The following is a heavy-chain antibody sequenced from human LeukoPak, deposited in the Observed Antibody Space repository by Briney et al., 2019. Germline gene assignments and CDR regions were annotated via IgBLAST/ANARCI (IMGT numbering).Heavy chain of an antibody. CDR3: ARDRNILDGSGWYPYYFDY. CDR1: GGTFSSYA. J-gene: IGHJ4*02. Sequence: SVKVSCKASGGTFSSYAISWVRQAPGQGLEWMGGIIPIFGTANYAQKFQGRVTITADKSTSTAYMELSSLRSEDTAVYYCARDRNILDGSGWYPYYFDYWGQGTLVTVSS. V-gene: IGHV1-69*06. D-gene: IGHD6-19*01. CDR2: IIPIFGTA.